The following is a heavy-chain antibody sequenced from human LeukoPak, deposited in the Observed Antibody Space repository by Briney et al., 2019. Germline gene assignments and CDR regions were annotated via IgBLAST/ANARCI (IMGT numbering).Heavy chain of an antibody. Sequence: GGSLRLSCAASGFTFSSYAMSWVRQAPGKGLEWVSGTIGSGGSTFYADSVKGRFTFSRDNSKNTLYLQMNSLRAEDTAVYYCAKARYCSGGSCYFDYWGQGTLVTVSS. V-gene: IGHV3-23*01. J-gene: IGHJ4*02. CDR3: AKARYCSGGSCYFDY. CDR2: TIGSGGST. D-gene: IGHD2-15*01. CDR1: GFTFSSYA.